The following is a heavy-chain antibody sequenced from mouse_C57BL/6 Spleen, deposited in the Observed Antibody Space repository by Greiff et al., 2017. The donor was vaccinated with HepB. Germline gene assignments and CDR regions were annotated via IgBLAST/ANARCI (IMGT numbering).Heavy chain of an antibody. V-gene: IGHV1-72*01. CDR2: IDPNSGGT. CDR3: ARSWALYSNQFAY. J-gene: IGHJ3*01. D-gene: IGHD2-5*01. Sequence: VQLQQSGAELVKPGASVKLSCKASGYTFPSYWLHWVKQRPGRGLEWIGRIDPNSGGTKYTEKFKSKATLTVYKPSSTAYMQLSSLTSEDSAVYYCARSWALYSNQFAYWGQGTLVTVSA. CDR1: GYTFPSYW.